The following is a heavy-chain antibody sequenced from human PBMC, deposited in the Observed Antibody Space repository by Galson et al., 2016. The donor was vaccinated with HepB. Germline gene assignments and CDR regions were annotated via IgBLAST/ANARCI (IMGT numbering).Heavy chain of an antibody. CDR1: GGSIRSNVSY. V-gene: IGHV4-39*01. D-gene: IGHD6-19*01. J-gene: IGHJ3*02. CDR2: IFYSGST. CDR3: ARPIGISVPGGDPGAFHI. Sequence: SETLSLTCTVSGGSIRSNVSYCGWLRQPPGKGLEWIGSIFYSGSTYYNPSLKSRLTISVDTSNNQFSLRLSSVTAADTAVYYCARPIGISVPGGDPGAFHIWGQGTMVTVSS.